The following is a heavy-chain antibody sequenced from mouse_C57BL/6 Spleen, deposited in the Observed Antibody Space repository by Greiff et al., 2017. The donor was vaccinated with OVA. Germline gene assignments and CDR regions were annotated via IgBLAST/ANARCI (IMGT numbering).Heavy chain of an antibody. CDR3: ARNYGSSYHV. D-gene: IGHD1-1*01. Sequence: VQLQQPGAELVMPGASVKLSCKASGYTFTSYWMHWVKQRPGQGLEWIGEIDPSDSYTNYNQKFKGKSTLTVDKSSSTAYMQLSSLTSEDSAVYYCARNYGSSYHVWGTGTTVTVSS. CDR2: IDPSDSYT. CDR1: GYTFTSYW. J-gene: IGHJ1*03. V-gene: IGHV1-69*01.